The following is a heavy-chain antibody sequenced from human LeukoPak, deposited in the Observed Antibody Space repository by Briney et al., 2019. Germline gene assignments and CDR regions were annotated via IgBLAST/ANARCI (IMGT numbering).Heavy chain of an antibody. D-gene: IGHD3-16*01. J-gene: IGHJ6*02. CDR1: GGSISSGGYY. Sequence: PSETLSLTCTVSGGSISSGGYYWSWTRQHPGKGLEWIGYIYYSGSTCYNPSLKSRVTISVDTSKNQFSLKLSSVTAADTAVYYCARDPQGSPVMITFGIKGSQGMDVWGQGTTVTVSS. CDR3: ARDPQGSPVMITFGIKGSQGMDV. V-gene: IGHV4-31*03. CDR2: IYYSGST.